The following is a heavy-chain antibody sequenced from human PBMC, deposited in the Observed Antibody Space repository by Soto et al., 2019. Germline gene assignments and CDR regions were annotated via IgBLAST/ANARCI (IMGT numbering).Heavy chain of an antibody. CDR1: GGSFSGYY. V-gene: IGHV4-34*01. CDR3: ARVPVYYYYGMDV. J-gene: IGHJ6*02. Sequence: SETLPLTCAVYGGSFSGYYWSWIRQPPGKGLEWIGEINHSGSTNYNPSLKSRVTISVDTSKNQFSLKLSSVTAADTAVYYCARVPVYYYYGMDVWGQGTTVTVSS. CDR2: INHSGST.